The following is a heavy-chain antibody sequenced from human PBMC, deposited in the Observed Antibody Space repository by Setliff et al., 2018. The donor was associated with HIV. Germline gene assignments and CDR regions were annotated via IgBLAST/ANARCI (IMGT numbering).Heavy chain of an antibody. D-gene: IGHD2-2*01. CDR3: ASGPNDCTSSSCRFSFYYYYMDV. CDR2: INPSGGST. CDR1: GYTFTDYY. V-gene: IGHV1-46*01. J-gene: IGHJ6*03. Sequence: GASVKVSCKASGYTFTDYYMHWVRQAPGQGLEWMGIINPSGGSTTYAQKFQGRVTMTRDTSTSTVNMELSSLRSEDTAVYYCASGPNDCTSSSCRFSFYYYYMDVWGKGTRVTVSS.